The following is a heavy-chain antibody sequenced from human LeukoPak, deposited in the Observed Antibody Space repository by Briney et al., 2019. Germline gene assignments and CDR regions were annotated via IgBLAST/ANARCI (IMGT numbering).Heavy chain of an antibody. J-gene: IGHJ1*01. V-gene: IGHV3-21*01. CDR3: ATPAAGPGAEYSLY. Sequence: GGSLRLSCAASGFTFSSYSMNWVRQAPGKGLEWVSTIDFTSRYIYNADSVKGRFTTSRDNAKNSLDLQMNSLKVEDTAVYYCATPAAGPGAEYSLYWGQGTLVIVSS. CDR1: GFTFSSYS. CDR2: IDFTSRYI. D-gene: IGHD6-13*01.